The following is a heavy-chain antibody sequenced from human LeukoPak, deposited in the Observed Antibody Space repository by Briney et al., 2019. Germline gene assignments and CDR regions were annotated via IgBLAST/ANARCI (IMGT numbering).Heavy chain of an antibody. J-gene: IGHJ4*02. Sequence: PSETLSLTCTISGDSITQYYWNWIRQSPGKGLEWIGEINHSGSTNYNPSLKSRVTISVDTSKNQFSLKLSSVTAADTAVYYCARPHSSSWTYYFDYWGQGTLVTVSS. D-gene: IGHD6-13*01. V-gene: IGHV4-34*01. CDR1: GDSITQYY. CDR2: INHSGST. CDR3: ARPHSSSWTYYFDY.